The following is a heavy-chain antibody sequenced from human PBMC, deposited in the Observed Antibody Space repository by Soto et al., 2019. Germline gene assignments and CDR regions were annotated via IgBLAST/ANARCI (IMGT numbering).Heavy chain of an antibody. CDR1: GFTFSSYA. V-gene: IGHV3-23*01. J-gene: IGHJ4*02. CDR2: ISGSGGST. D-gene: IGHD3-10*01. CDR3: AKEDDGSGSYIPNALDY. Sequence: GGSLRLSCAASGFTFSSYAMSWVRQAPGKGLEWVSAISGSGGSTYYADSVKGRFTISRDNSKNTMFLQMNRMRAEDTAVYYCAKEDDGSGSYIPNALDYWGQGTLVTVSS.